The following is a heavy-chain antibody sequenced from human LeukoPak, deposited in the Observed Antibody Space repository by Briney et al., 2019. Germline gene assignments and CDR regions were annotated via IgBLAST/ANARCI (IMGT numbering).Heavy chain of an antibody. CDR3: ARVRMTSLNWFDP. J-gene: IGHJ5*02. D-gene: IGHD2-8*01. Sequence: GGSLRLSCAASGFTFSSYSMNWVRQAPGKGLEWVSYISSSSTIYYADSVKGRFTISRDNAKNSLYLQMNSLRAEDTAVYYCARVRMTSLNWFDPWGQGTLVTVSS. CDR2: ISSSSTI. V-gene: IGHV3-48*04. CDR1: GFTFSSYS.